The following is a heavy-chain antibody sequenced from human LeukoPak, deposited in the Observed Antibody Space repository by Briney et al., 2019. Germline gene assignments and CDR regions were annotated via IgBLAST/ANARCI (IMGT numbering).Heavy chain of an antibody. D-gene: IGHD2/OR15-2a*01. CDR2: INDSGNT. CDR3: ARGGGPSRIWSHYYMDV. V-gene: IGHV4-34*01. J-gene: IGHJ6*03. CDR1: GGSFSGYQ. Sequence: PSETLSLTCAVYGGSFSGYQWSWVRQSPGKGLECIGEINDSGNTNYNPSLKSRVTMSIDTSKKQFSLRLRSVTAADTAVYYCARGGGPSRIWSHYYMDVWGKGTTVIVSS.